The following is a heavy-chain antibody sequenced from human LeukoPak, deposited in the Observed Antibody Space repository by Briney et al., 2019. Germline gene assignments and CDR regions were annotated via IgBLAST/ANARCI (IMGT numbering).Heavy chain of an antibody. CDR1: ESTFSIDA. V-gene: IGHV1-69*04. CDR3: ARGSPRRYYYGSGSYGITNWFDP. D-gene: IGHD3-10*01. CDR2: IIPILGIA. Sequence: SVKVSCKASESTFSIDAINWVRQAPGQGLEWMGRIIPILGIANYAQKFQGRVTITADKSTSTAYMELSSLRSEDTAVYYCARGSPRRYYYGSGSYGITNWFDPWGQGTLVTVSS. J-gene: IGHJ5*02.